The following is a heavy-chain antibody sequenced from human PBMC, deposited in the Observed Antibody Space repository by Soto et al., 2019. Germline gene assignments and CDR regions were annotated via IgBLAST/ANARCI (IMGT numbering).Heavy chain of an antibody. V-gene: IGHV3-23*01. J-gene: IGHJ4*02. Sequence: LRLSCEVSGFVLRTYDASWVRQAPGKGLEWLAVIIAWGQTIYSAESARGRFAISRDDAKNTLHLQIDSLTVEDTAVYYCVPRLNPRVPDHWGQGTLVTVSS. CDR3: VPRLNPRVPDH. CDR2: IIAWGQTI. CDR1: GFVLRTYD. D-gene: IGHD3-22*01.